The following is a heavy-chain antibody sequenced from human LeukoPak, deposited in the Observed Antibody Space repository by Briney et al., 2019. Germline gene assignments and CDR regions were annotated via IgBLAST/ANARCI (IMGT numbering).Heavy chain of an antibody. V-gene: IGHV3-30*18. CDR2: ISYDGSNE. J-gene: IGHJ4*02. Sequence: GGSLRLSCAASGFIFSSYGMHWVRQAPGKGLEWVAVISYDGSNEYYADSVKGRFTISRDNSKNTLFLQMNSLRAEDTAIYFCAKVPADWGQGTLVTVSS. CDR3: AKVPAD. CDR1: GFIFSSYG. D-gene: IGHD2-15*01.